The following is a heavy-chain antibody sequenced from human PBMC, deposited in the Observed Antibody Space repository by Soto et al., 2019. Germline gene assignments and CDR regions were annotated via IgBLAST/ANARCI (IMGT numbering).Heavy chain of an antibody. D-gene: IGHD4-17*01. CDR3: ARGPNTVTSYYFDY. Sequence: SVKVSCKASVGTFSSYAISWVRQAPGQGLEWMGGIIPIFGTANYAQKFQGRVTITADKSTSTAYMELSSLRSEDTAVYYCARGPNTVTSYYFDYWGQGTLVTVSS. CDR1: VGTFSSYA. V-gene: IGHV1-69*06. J-gene: IGHJ4*02. CDR2: IIPIFGTA.